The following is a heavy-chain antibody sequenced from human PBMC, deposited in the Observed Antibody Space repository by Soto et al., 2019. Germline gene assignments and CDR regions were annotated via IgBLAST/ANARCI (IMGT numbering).Heavy chain of an antibody. CDR2: INHSGST. CDR1: GGSFSGYY. V-gene: IGHV4-34*01. J-gene: IGHJ6*02. Sequence: SETLSLTCAVYGGSFSGYYWSWIRQPPGKGLEWIGEINHSGSTNYNPSLKSRVTISVDTSKNQFSLKLSSVTAADTAVYYCARMTTVFNYAMDVWGQGTTVTVSS. CDR3: ARMTTVFNYAMDV. D-gene: IGHD4-4*01.